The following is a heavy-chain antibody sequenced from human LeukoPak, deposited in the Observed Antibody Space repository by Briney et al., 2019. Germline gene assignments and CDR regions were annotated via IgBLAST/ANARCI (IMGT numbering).Heavy chain of an antibody. CDR2: IIPIFGTA. J-gene: IGHJ4*02. V-gene: IGHV1-69*13. CDR3: AWVATINWYFDY. D-gene: IGHD5-24*01. CDR1: GYTFTNYG. Sequence: SVKVSCKASGYTFTNYGITWVRQAPGQGLEWMGGIIPIFGTANYAQKFQGRVTITADESTSTAYMELSSLRSEDTAVYYCAWVATINWYFDYWGQGTLVTVSS.